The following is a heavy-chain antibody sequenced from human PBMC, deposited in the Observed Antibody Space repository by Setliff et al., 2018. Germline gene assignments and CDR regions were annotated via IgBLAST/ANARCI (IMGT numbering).Heavy chain of an antibody. V-gene: IGHV4-59*01. J-gene: IGHJ1*01. D-gene: IGHD1-1*01. Sequence: SETLSLTCNVSGDSISAASIMAWIRQPPGKGLEFIGYVYYSGAAKYDPSLKSRVTMSVDTSKNQLSLTLSSVTAADTAVYYCVREGYSEYFQDWGRGTLVTVSS. CDR1: GDSISAAS. CDR2: VYYSGAA. CDR3: VREGYSEYFQD.